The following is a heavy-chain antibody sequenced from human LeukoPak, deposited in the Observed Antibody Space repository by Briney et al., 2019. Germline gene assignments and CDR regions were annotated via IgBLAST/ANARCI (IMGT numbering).Heavy chain of an antibody. CDR1: GFSFSASS. Sequence: PGESLRPSCAASGFSFSASSMNWVRQAPGKGLEGVSSISSSGTYMFYVDSLKGRFTISRDNANNSLYLQMNNLRAEDTAVYYCARGGGSLNYWGQGILVTVSS. CDR3: ARGGGSLNY. D-gene: IGHD1-1*01. V-gene: IGHV3-21*06. CDR2: ISSSGTYM. J-gene: IGHJ4*02.